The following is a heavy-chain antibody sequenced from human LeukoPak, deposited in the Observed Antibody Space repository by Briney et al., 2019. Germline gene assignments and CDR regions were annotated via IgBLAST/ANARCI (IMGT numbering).Heavy chain of an antibody. CDR3: ARDPLLWSRGDYYYGMDV. V-gene: IGHV3-21*01. J-gene: IGHJ6*04. CDR1: GFTFSSYS. Sequence: GGSLRLSCAASGFTFSSYSINWVRQAPGKGLEWVSSISSSSSYIYYADSVKGRFTISRDNAKNSLYLQMNSLRAEDTAVYYCARDPLLWSRGDYYYGMDVWGKGTTVTVSS. D-gene: IGHD3-10*01. CDR2: ISSSSSYI.